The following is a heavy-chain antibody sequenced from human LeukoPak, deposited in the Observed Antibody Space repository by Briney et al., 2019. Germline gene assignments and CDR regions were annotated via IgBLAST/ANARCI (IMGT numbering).Heavy chain of an antibody. V-gene: IGHV3-74*01. D-gene: IGHD6-19*01. Sequence: PGGSLRLSCAASGFTFSTYWMHWVRQAPGKGLVWVSRIDGEGSVTKYTDSVKGRFTISRDNAKNSLYLQMNSLRAEDTAVYYCASQEYSSGWGHNWFDPWGQGTLVTVSS. CDR2: IDGEGSVT. J-gene: IGHJ5*02. CDR3: ASQEYSSGWGHNWFDP. CDR1: GFTFSTYW.